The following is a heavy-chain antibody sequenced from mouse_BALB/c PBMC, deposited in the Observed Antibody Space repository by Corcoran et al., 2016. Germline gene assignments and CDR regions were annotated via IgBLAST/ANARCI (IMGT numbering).Heavy chain of an antibody. V-gene: IGHV14-3*02. Sequence: EVQLQQSGAELVKTGASVKLSCTASGFNIKDTYMHWVKQRPEQGLEWIGRIDPANGNTKYDPKFQGKATITADTSSNTAYLQLSSLTSEDTAVYYCARGGLRRGYYAMDYWGQGTSVTISS. CDR3: ARGGLRRGYYAMDY. J-gene: IGHJ4*01. D-gene: IGHD3-1*01. CDR1: GFNIKDTY. CDR2: IDPANGNT.